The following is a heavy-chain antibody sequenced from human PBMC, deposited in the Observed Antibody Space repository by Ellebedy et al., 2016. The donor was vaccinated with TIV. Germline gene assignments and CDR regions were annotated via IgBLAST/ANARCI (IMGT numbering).Heavy chain of an antibody. Sequence: GESLKISCAASEFAFETDWMTWVRQAPGKGMEWVANINQEGSDKSYVDSVKGRFTIFRDNAKSSRYLQMNSLRAEDTAVYYCARGRATSIRNWRNWGQGALVTVSS. J-gene: IGHJ4*02. CDR3: ARGRATSIRNWRN. V-gene: IGHV3-7*01. D-gene: IGHD2-2*01. CDR1: EFAFETDW. CDR2: INQEGSDK.